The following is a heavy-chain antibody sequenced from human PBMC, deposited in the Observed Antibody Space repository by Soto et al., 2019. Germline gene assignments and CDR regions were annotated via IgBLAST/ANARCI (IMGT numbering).Heavy chain of an antibody. CDR1: GFTFSSYS. J-gene: IGHJ5*02. D-gene: IGHD3-16*02. V-gene: IGHV3-21*01. Sequence: EVQLVESGGGLVKPGGSLRLSCAASGFTFSSYSMNWVSQAQGKGLEWVSSISSSSSYIYYADSVKGRFTISRDNAKNSLYLQMIRLRGVDTAVYYCARWAMITFVGVIPQGGFDRGDQGTLVTVPS. CDR2: ISSSSSYI. CDR3: ARWAMITFVGVIPQGGFDR.